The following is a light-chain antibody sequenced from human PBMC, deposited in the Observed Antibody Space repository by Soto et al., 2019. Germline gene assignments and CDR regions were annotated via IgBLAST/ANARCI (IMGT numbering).Light chain of an antibody. CDR2: SAS. CDR3: QQSYNFPRT. V-gene: IGKV1-39*01. Sequence: DIQLTQSPSSLSASVGDRVTITCRASQSISNFLNWYQQKPGQAPKLLISSASNVQSGVPSRFSGRGSGTDFTLTISGLQPEDSASYCCQQSYNFPRTFGQGTKVEI. CDR1: QSISNF. J-gene: IGKJ1*01.